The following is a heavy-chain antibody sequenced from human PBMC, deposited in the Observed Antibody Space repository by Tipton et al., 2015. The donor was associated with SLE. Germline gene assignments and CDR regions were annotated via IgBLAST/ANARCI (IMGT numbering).Heavy chain of an antibody. V-gene: IGHV3-7*01. J-gene: IGHJ5*02. Sequence: SLRLSCAASGFTFSSYWMSWVRQAPGKGLEWVANIKQDGSEKYYVDSVKGRFTISRDNAKNSLYLQMNSLRAEDTAVYYCARGPVAGNNWFDPWGQGTLVTVSS. CDR3: ARGPVAGNNWFDP. CDR2: IKQDGSEK. D-gene: IGHD6-13*01. CDR1: GFTFSSYW.